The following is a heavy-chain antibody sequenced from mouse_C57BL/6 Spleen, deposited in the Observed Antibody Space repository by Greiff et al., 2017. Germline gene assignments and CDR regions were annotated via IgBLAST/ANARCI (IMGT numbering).Heavy chain of an antibody. V-gene: IGHV1-69*01. J-gene: IGHJ3*01. CDR2: IDPSDSYT. D-gene: IGHD1-3*01. CDR3: TRGTKFAY. CDR1: GYTFPSYW. Sequence: QVQLQQPGAELVMPGASVKLSCKASGYTFPSYWMHWVKQRPGQGLEWIGEIDPSDSYTNYNLKFKGKSTLTVDKSSSTAYMQLSSLTSEDSAVYYCTRGTKFAYWGQGTLVTVSA.